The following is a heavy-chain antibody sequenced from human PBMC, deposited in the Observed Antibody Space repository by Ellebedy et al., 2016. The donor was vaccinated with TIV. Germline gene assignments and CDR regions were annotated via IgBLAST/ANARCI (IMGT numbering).Heavy chain of an antibody. CDR2: IKSKTDGGTT. CDR1: GFTFKYAW. D-gene: IGHD3-10*01. Sequence: GESLKISXAASGFTFKYAWMNWVRQAPGKGLEWVGRIKSKTDGGTTDYAAPVQGRFTISRDDSKNTVLLQMNSLETEDTAVYYCATGGSWFGEINLSSHGFDIWGQGTKVTVSS. J-gene: IGHJ3*02. CDR3: ATGGSWFGEINLSSHGFDI. V-gene: IGHV3-15*07.